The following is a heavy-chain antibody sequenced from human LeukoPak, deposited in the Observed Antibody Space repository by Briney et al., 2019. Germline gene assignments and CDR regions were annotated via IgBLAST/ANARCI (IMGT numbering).Heavy chain of an antibody. V-gene: IGHV4-59*01. CDR3: ARGPKEWELLWYFDL. CDR2: IYYGGST. CDR1: GGSISSYY. Sequence: PSETLSLTCTVSGGSISSYYWSWIRQPPGKGLEWIGYIYYGGSTNYNPSLKSRVTISVDTSKNQFSLKLSSVTAADTAVYYCARGPKEWELLWYFDLWGRGTLVTVSS. J-gene: IGHJ2*01. D-gene: IGHD1-26*01.